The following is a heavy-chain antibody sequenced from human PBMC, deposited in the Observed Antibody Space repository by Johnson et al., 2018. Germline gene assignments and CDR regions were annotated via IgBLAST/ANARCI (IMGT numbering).Heavy chain of an antibody. CDR1: GYSFTSHW. CDR3: ARRYCSGGRCYPGAFHI. CDR2: IYPGDSAT. Sequence: VQLVQSGAEVKKPGEPLNISCKGSGYSFTSHWIGWVRQMPGKGLEWMGIIYPGDSATRYSPSFQGQVTISADKSIGTAYLQWSSLKASDTAMYYCARRYCSGGRCYPGAFHIWGQGTMVTVSS. V-gene: IGHV5-51*03. J-gene: IGHJ3*02. D-gene: IGHD2-15*01.